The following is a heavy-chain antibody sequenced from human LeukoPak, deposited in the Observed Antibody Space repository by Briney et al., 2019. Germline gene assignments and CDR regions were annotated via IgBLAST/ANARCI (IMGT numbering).Heavy chain of an antibody. Sequence: SGTLSLTCTVSGDSINSLDLWSWVRQPPGKGLEWIGEMYLSGTTHSNPSVKSRVTISIDESKNQFFLNLSSVTAADTAAYYCARHYGPWGQGTLVTVSS. D-gene: IGHD3-16*01. CDR2: MYLSGTT. CDR1: GDSINSLDL. V-gene: IGHV4-4*02. CDR3: ARHYGP. J-gene: IGHJ5*02.